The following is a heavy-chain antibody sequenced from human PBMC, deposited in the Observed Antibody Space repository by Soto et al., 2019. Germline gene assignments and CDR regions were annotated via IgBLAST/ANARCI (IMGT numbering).Heavy chain of an antibody. CDR1: GGSISSGDYY. D-gene: IGHD4-17*01. J-gene: IGHJ5*02. CDR2: IYYSGST. V-gene: IGHV4-30-4*01. Sequence: QVQLQESGPGLVKPSQTLSLTCTVSGGSISSGDYYWSWIRQPPGKGLEWIGYIYYSGSTYYNPSLERRVTISIDTSKHQFPLKQSSVTAADTAVYYCARAYDDSPTWFDPWGQGTLVTVSS. CDR3: ARAYDDSPTWFDP.